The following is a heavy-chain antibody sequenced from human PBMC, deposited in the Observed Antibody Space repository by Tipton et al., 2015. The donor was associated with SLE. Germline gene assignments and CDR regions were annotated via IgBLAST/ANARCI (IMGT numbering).Heavy chain of an antibody. CDR2: IYHSGST. CDR3: ARDYWEYSSSAEVGFDI. D-gene: IGHD6-6*01. Sequence: TLSLTCAVSGGSISSGGYSWSWIRQPPGKGLEWIGYIYHSGSTYYNPSLKSRVTISVDRSKNQFSLKLSSVTAADTAVYYCARDYWEYSSSAEVGFDIWGQGTMVTVSS. V-gene: IGHV4-30-2*01. J-gene: IGHJ3*02. CDR1: GGSISSGGYS.